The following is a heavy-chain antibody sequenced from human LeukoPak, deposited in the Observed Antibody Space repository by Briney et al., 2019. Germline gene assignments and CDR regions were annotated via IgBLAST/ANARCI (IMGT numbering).Heavy chain of an antibody. Sequence: PGRFLRLSCAASGFTFSSYGMHWVRQAPGKGLEWVAVIWYDGSNKYYADSVKGRFTISRDNSKNKLYLQMNSVRAEDTAVYYHALSIAALPYYFYYWGQGHLVTVSS. CDR1: GFTFSSYG. J-gene: IGHJ4*02. V-gene: IGHV3-33*01. CDR3: ALSIAALPYYFYY. CDR2: IWYDGSNK. D-gene: IGHD6-6*01.